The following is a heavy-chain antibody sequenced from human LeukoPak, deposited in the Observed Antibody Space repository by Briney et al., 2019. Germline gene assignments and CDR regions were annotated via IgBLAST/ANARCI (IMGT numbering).Heavy chain of an antibody. CDR1: GFTFSSYT. CDR3: ASQGGVGGY. D-gene: IGHD2-8*02. Sequence: PGGSLRLSCAASGFTFSSYTMSWVRQVPGKGLEWVSAIGGSGGSTYCADSVKGRFTISRDNSKNTLSLQMNSLRAEDTALYYCASQGGVGGYWGQGTLVTVSS. V-gene: IGHV3-23*01. J-gene: IGHJ4*02. CDR2: IGGSGGST.